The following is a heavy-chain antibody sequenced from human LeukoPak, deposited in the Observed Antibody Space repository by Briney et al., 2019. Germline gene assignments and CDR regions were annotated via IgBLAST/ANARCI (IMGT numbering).Heavy chain of an antibody. CDR1: GFTFSNYW. V-gene: IGHV3-74*01. J-gene: IGHJ4*02. D-gene: IGHD6-13*01. CDR2: IYSDGSGT. Sequence: GGSLRLSCAASGFTFSNYWMYWVRQVPGKGLVWVSQIYSDGSGTGYADSVKGRFTISRDNAKNTLYLQMNSLRAEDMAVYYCARGERSSWYGVDYWGQGTLVTVSA. CDR3: ARGERSSWYGVDY.